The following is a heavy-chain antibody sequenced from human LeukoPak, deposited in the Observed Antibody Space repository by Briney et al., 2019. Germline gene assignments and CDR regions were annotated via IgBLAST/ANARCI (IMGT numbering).Heavy chain of an antibody. Sequence: GGSLRLSCAASVYTSLIYKTNGAPHAPGRGWEGVSYIRGGVITKYYTQSVMGRSTLSRDNAKNSLYLQMNTLRAEDTAFYYCARALYYYDSSGYYPPGWGQGTLVTVSS. V-gene: IGHV3-48*03. J-gene: IGHJ4*02. CDR2: IRGGVITK. D-gene: IGHD3-22*01. CDR3: ARALYYYDSSGYYPPG. CDR1: VYTSLIYK.